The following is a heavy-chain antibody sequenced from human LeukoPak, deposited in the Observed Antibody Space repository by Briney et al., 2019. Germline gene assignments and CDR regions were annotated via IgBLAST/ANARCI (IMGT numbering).Heavy chain of an antibody. D-gene: IGHD4-17*01. CDR2: ISGSGGST. V-gene: IGHV3-23*01. CDR3: AKGSPSTVTTLYGY. J-gene: IGHJ4*02. Sequence: GGPLRLSCAASGFTFSSYAMSWVRQAPGKGLEWVSAISGSGGSTYYADSVKGRFTISRDNSKNTLYLQMNSLRAEDTAVYYCAKGSPSTVTTLYGYWGQGTLVTVSS. CDR1: GFTFSSYA.